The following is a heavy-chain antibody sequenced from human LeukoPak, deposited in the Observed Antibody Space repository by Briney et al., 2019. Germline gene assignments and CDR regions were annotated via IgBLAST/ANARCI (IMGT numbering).Heavy chain of an antibody. CDR3: ARLIIGATRGLDY. V-gene: IGHV1-2*02. CDR1: GYSFSGYF. D-gene: IGHD5-12*01. CDR2: IKPDTGRT. Sequence: GASVKVSCKASGYSFSGYFIHWVRQAPGQGLEWMGWIKPDTGRTNYARKFQGRVTMTSDTSVSAASMELSGLRPDDTALYYCARLIIGATRGLDYWGQGTLVTVSS. J-gene: IGHJ4*02.